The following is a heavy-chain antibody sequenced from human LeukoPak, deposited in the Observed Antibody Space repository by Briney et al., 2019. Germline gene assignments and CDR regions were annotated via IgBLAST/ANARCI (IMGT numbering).Heavy chain of an antibody. CDR1: GFTFSSYA. CDR2: ISYDGSNK. CDR3: ARDSTRGVRGWFDP. J-gene: IGHJ5*02. D-gene: IGHD3-10*01. Sequence: PGGSLRLSCAASGFTFSSYAMHWVRQAPGKGLEWVAVISYDGSNKYYADSVKGRFTISRDNSKNTLYLQMNSLRAEDTAVYYCARDSTRGVRGWFDPWGQGTLVTVSS. V-gene: IGHV3-30-3*01.